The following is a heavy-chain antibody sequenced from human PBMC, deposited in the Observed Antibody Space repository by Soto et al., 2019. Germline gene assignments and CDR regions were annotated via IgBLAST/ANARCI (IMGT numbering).Heavy chain of an antibody. Sequence: PSETLSLTCTVSGGSISSGGYYWSWIRQHPGKGLEWIGHIYYSGSTYYNPSLKSRVTISVDTSKNQFSLKLSSVTAADTAVYYCARVSAVGRGDYVNWFDPWGQGTQVTVSS. CDR3: ARVSAVGRGDYVNWFDP. CDR1: GGSISSGGYY. V-gene: IGHV4-31*03. D-gene: IGHD4-17*01. CDR2: IYYSGST. J-gene: IGHJ5*02.